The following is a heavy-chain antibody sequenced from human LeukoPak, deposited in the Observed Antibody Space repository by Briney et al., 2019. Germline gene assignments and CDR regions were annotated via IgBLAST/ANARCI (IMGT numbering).Heavy chain of an antibody. Sequence: GGSLRLSCAASGFTFSSYALHWVRQAPGKGLEWVAVISYDGSQKYYADSVKGRFTISRDNSKNTLYLQMDSLRAEDTAVYYCAGHCSSTSCADYWGQGTLVTVSS. D-gene: IGHD2-2*01. CDR1: GFTFSSYA. V-gene: IGHV3-30-3*01. J-gene: IGHJ4*02. CDR3: AGHCSSTSCADY. CDR2: ISYDGSQK.